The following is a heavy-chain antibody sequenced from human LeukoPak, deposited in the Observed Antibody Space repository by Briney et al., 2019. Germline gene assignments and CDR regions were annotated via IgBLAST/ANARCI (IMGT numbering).Heavy chain of an antibody. J-gene: IGHJ4*02. CDR3: ARGSGFVLDY. CDR1: GFTFSSYE. CDR2: ISTSGDSM. D-gene: IGHD1-26*01. V-gene: IGHV3-48*03. Sequence: GPLRLSCVASGFTFSSYEVNWVRQAPGKGLEWVSCISTSGDSMYYADSVKGRFTISRDNVKNSLFLQMNSLRAEDTAVYYCARGSGFVLDYWGQGTPVTVSS.